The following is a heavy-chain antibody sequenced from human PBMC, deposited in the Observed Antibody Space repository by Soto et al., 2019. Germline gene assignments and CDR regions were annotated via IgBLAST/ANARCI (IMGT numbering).Heavy chain of an antibody. CDR2: INDDGSEN. V-gene: IGHV3-7*03. CDR1: GFTFINYW. CDR3: SKDAKKYHYYNHGMDV. J-gene: IGHJ6*02. Sequence: SCGSLIRSCSASGFTFINYWMTWVRQAPGWGLEWVANINDDGSENYYVDSVKGRFSIARDNAKKSLYLEMNSLRAEDTAVYFCSKDAKKYHYYNHGMDVWGQGNTVTVSS. D-gene: IGHD2-2*01.